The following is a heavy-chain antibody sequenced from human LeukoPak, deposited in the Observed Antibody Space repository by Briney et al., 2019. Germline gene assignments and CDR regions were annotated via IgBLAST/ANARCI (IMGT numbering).Heavy chain of an antibody. CDR3: ARGYEAHSGSADFDY. J-gene: IGHJ4*02. V-gene: IGHV3-33*01. Sequence: GRSLRLSCAASGFTFSSYGMHWVRQAPGKGLEWVAVIWYDGSNKYYADSVKGRFTISRDNSKNTLYLQMNSLRAEDTAVYYCARGYEAHSGSADFDYWGQGTLVTVSS. CDR2: IWYDGSNK. CDR1: GFTFSSYG. D-gene: IGHD3-10*01.